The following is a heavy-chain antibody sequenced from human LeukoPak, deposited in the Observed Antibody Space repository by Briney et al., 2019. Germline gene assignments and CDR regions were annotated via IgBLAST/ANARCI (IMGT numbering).Heavy chain of an antibody. Sequence: GGSLRLSCAASGFTFDDYAMHWVRQAPGKGLEWVSLISGDGGSTYYADSVKGRFTISRDYSKNSLYLQMNSLRTEDTALYYCAKDYTDYYDSSGLLSGYWGQGTLVTVSS. CDR1: GFTFDDYA. V-gene: IGHV3-43*02. CDR2: ISGDGGST. D-gene: IGHD3-22*01. J-gene: IGHJ4*02. CDR3: AKDYTDYYDSSGLLSGY.